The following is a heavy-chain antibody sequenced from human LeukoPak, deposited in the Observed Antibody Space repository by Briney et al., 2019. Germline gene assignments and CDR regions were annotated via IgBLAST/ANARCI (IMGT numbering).Heavy chain of an antibody. D-gene: IGHD4-11*01. CDR3: AKLTTS. V-gene: IGHV3-23*01. Sequence: GGSLRLSCAASGFYFRDHWMDWVRQAPGKGLEWVAVTVGGGDGTYYADSVKGRFTISRDNSNNTLYLQMNSLRAEDTAVYYCAKLTTSWGQGTLVTVSS. CDR1: GFYFRDHW. J-gene: IGHJ4*02. CDR2: TVGGGDGT.